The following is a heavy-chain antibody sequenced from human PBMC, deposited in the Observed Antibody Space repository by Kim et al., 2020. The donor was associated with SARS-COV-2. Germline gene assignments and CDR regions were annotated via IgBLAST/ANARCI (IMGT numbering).Heavy chain of an antibody. V-gene: IGHV5-10-1*01. CDR1: GYSFTSYW. D-gene: IGHD1-20*01. CDR2: IDPSDSYT. Sequence: GESLKISCKGSGYSFTSYWISWVRQMPGKGLEWMGRIDPSDSYTNYSPSFQGHVTISADKSISTAYLQWSSLKASDTAMYYCARGSWYNWNARLRYYYYGMDVWGQGTTVTVSS. J-gene: IGHJ6*02. CDR3: ARGSWYNWNARLRYYYYGMDV.